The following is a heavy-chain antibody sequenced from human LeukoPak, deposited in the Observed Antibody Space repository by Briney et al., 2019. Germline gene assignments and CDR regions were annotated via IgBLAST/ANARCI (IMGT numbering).Heavy chain of an antibody. CDR1: GYTFSDYF. J-gene: IGHJ4*02. CDR2: INPKSGGA. Sequence: GASVKVSCKASGYTFSDYFMHWVRQAPGQGLEWVGWINPKSGGANSAQKFQGRVTMNRDTSISTGYMELSSLRPDDTAIYYCARDRYGDGFAFFDYWGQGTLVTVSS. CDR3: ARDRYGDGFAFFDY. D-gene: IGHD5-24*01. V-gene: IGHV1-2*02.